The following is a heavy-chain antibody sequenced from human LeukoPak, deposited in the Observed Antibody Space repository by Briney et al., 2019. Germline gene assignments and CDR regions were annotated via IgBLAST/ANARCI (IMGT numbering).Heavy chain of an antibody. CDR2: IYYSGST. CDR1: GGSISSYY. V-gene: IGHV4-59*01. CDR3: ARGQTHDFWSGYYQNWFDP. D-gene: IGHD3-3*01. Sequence: PSETLSLTCTVSGGSISSYYWSRIRQPPGKGLEWIGYIYYSGSTNYNPSLKSRVTISVDTSKNQFSLKLSSVTAADTAVYYCARGQTHDFWSGYYQNWFDPWGQGTLVTVSS. J-gene: IGHJ5*02.